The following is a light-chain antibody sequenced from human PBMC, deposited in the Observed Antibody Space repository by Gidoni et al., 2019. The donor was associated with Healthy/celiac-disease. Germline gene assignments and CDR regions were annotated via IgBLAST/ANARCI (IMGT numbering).Light chain of an antibody. V-gene: IGLV2-14*03. Sequence: QSALTQPASVSGSRGQSISISCTGTSSDVGGYNYVSWYQQHPGKAPKLMIYDVSNRPSGVSNRFSGSKSGNPASLTISGLQAEDEADYYCSSYTTSSTLDVIFGGGTKLTVL. CDR1: SSDVGGYNY. CDR2: DVS. CDR3: SSYTTSSTLDVI. J-gene: IGLJ2*01.